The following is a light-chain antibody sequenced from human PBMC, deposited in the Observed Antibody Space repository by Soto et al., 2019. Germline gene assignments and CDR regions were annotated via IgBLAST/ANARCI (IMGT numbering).Light chain of an antibody. Sequence: QSVLTQPASVSGSPGHSITISCTGTSSDVGGYNYVSWYQQHPGKAPKLMIYDVSNRPSGVSNRFSGSKSGNTASLTISGLQAEDEADYYCSSYTSTSVVCGGGTTLTVL. CDR3: SSYTSTSVV. J-gene: IGLJ2*01. CDR1: SSDVGGYNY. CDR2: DVS. V-gene: IGLV2-14*01.